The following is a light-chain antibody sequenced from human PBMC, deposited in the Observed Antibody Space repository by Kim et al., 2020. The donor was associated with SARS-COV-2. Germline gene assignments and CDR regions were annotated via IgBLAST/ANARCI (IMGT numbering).Light chain of an antibody. CDR1: TRPVTSGHF. CDR2: DTG. V-gene: IGLV7-46*01. CDR3: LLSYSDSRV. Sequence: PGGTVTLTCDSSTRPVTSGHFPSWFQQKPGQAPRTLIYDTGYRHSWTPARFSGSLLGGKAALTLSAAQAEDEADYYCLLSYSDSRVFGGGTQLTVL. J-gene: IGLJ2*01.